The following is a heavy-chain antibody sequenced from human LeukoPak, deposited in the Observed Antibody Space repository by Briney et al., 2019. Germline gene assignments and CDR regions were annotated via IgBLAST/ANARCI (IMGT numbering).Heavy chain of an antibody. D-gene: IGHD4-17*01. Sequence: SETLSLTCTVSGGSISSSSYYWGWIRQPPGKGLEWIGSIYYSGSTYYNPSLKSRVTISVDTSKNQFSLKLSSVTAADTAVYYCAREVDYGDYYFDYWGQGTLVTVSS. CDR1: GGSISSSSYY. J-gene: IGHJ4*02. V-gene: IGHV4-39*07. CDR3: AREVDYGDYYFDY. CDR2: IYYSGST.